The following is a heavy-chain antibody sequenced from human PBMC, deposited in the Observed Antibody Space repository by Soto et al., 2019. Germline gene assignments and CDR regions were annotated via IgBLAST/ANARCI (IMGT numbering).Heavy chain of an antibody. CDR3: AVAVAGTVGWFDP. D-gene: IGHD6-19*01. CDR2: IYYSGST. J-gene: IGHJ5*02. CDR1: GGSISSYY. Sequence: SETLSLTCTASGGSISSYYWSWIRQPPGKGLEWIGYIYYSGSTNYNPSLKSRVTISVDTSKNQFSLKLSSVTAADTAVYYCAVAVAGTVGWFDPWGQGTLVTVSS. V-gene: IGHV4-59*08.